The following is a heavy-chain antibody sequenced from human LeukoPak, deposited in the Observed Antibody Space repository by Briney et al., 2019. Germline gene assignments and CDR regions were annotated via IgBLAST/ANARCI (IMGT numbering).Heavy chain of an antibody. CDR2: IYWDDDK. V-gene: IGHV2-5*02. D-gene: IGHD2-15*01. Sequence: KESGPTLVKPTQTLTLTCTFSGFSLSTRGVGVGWIPQPPGKALERFAIIYWDDDKRYSPSLRTRLTITRDNSKNQVVLTMTSMDPVDTATYYCARRSGSYRYNYLDSWGHGTLVIVSS. J-gene: IGHJ4*01. CDR3: ARRSGSYRYNYLDS. CDR1: GFSLSTRGVG.